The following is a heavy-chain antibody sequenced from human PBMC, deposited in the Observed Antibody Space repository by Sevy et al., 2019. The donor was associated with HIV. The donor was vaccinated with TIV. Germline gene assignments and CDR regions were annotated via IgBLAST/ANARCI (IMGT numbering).Heavy chain of an antibody. Sequence: GSLRLSCAASGFTFSSYGMHWVRQASGKGLEWVAVISYDGSNKYYADSVKGRFTISRDNSKNTLYLQMNSLRAEDTAVYYCAKDRGYYYYYGMDVWGQGTTVTVSS. J-gene: IGHJ6*02. CDR2: ISYDGSNK. V-gene: IGHV3-30*18. CDR1: GFTFSSYG. D-gene: IGHD3-10*01. CDR3: AKDRGYYYYYGMDV.